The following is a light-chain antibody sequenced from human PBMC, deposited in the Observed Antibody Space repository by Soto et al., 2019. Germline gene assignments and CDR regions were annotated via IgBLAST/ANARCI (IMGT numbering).Light chain of an antibody. CDR1: QSISNY. CDR3: QQSDGAPIT. CDR2: TAS. V-gene: IGKV1-39*01. Sequence: DIQMTQSPASLSASVGDRVTITCRASQSISNYLNWYQHKPGKAPKLLIYTASTLQSGVPSRFSGSGSGTDFTLTISSLQPDDFATYYCQQSDGAPITFGQGTRLEIK. J-gene: IGKJ5*01.